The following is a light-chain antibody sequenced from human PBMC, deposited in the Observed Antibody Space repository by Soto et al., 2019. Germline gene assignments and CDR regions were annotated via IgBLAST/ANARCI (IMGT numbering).Light chain of an antibody. J-gene: IGLJ1*01. CDR3: QSYDSSLSGLV. CDR2: GNS. V-gene: IGLV1-40*01. Sequence: QSVLTQPPSVSGAPGQRVTISCTGSSFNIGAGYDVHWYQQLPGTAPKLLIHGNSNRPSGVPDRFSGSKSGTSASLAITGLQAEDEADYYCQSYDSSLSGLVFGTGTKLTVL. CDR1: SFNIGAGYD.